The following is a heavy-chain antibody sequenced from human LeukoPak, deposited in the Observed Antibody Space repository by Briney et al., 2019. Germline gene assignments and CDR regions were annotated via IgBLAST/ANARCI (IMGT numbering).Heavy chain of an antibody. V-gene: IGHV3-7*05. J-gene: IGHJ4*02. Sequence: PGGSLRLSCAVSEFTFTSYWMSWVRQAPGKGLEWVANINQDGSEKYYVDSVKGRFTTSRGNAKNSLFLQMNSLRAEDTAVYYCARARNCDYWGQGILVTVSS. CDR3: ARARNCDY. CDR1: EFTFTSYW. CDR2: INQDGSEK. D-gene: IGHD1-7*01.